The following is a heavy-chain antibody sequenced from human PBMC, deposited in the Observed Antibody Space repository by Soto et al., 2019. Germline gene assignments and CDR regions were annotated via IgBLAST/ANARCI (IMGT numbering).Heavy chain of an antibody. CDR2: INPYSGGA. J-gene: IGHJ5*02. CDR3: ARVIRGAYYNSPLDT. Sequence: QVQLLQSGAEVKKPGASVKVSCKASGYTFTGYFMHWVRQAPGQGLEWMGWINPYSGGADYAQSFQGRVTMTRDTSISTVYMELSRLRFVDTAVYYCARVIRGAYYNSPLDTWGQGTVVTVSS. D-gene: IGHD3-10*01. V-gene: IGHV1-2*02. CDR1: GYTFTGYF.